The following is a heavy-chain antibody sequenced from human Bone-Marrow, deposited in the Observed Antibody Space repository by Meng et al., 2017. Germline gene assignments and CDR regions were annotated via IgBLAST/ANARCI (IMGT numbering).Heavy chain of an antibody. D-gene: IGHD1-1*01. Sequence: EVHLVESGGDLVKPGGSLRLSCAASGFYFNNAWMSWVRQTPGKGLEWVGRIKSNTDRGTTEYAAPVTGRFTISGDDSKSTLYLQMSGLRIDDTGVYYCVWDDKAVADYWGQGTLVTASS. CDR1: GFYFNNAW. J-gene: IGHJ4*02. CDR2: IKSNTDRGTT. CDR3: VWDDKAVADY. V-gene: IGHV3-15*01.